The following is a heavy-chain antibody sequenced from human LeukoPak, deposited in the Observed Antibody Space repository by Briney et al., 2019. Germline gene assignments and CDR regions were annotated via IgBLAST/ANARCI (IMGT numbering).Heavy chain of an antibody. CDR3: ARAGSPNWFDP. J-gene: IGHJ5*02. D-gene: IGHD2-15*01. CDR2: IYYSGST. Sequence: PSETLSLTCTGSGGSISSYYWSWIRQPPGKGLEWIGDIYYSGSTNYNPSLKMRVTISVDTSKNQFSLKLSSWTAAHTAVVYCARAGSPNWFDPWGQGTLVTVSS. V-gene: IGHV4-59*01. CDR1: GGSISSYY.